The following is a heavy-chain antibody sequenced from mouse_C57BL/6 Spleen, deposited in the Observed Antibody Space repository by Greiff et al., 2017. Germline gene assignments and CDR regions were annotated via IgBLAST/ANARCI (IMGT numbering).Heavy chain of an antibody. V-gene: IGHV1-72*01. J-gene: IGHJ2*01. CDR1: GYTFTSYW. CDR3: ARSDGDYDRRYYFDY. Sequence: QVQLQQPGAELVKPGASVKLSCKASGYTFTSYWMHWVKQRPGRGLAWIGRIDPNSGGTKYNEKFKSEATLTVAKPSSTAYMQHSVMTSEESAVYYCARSDGDYDRRYYFDYWGQGTTLTVSS. CDR2: IDPNSGGT. D-gene: IGHD2-4*01.